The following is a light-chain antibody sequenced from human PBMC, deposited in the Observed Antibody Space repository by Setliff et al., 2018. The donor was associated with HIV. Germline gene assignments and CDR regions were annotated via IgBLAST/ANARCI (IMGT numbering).Light chain of an antibody. V-gene: IGLV2-14*01. CDR3: TSYTSRFTYV. Sequence: QSALIQPASVSGSPGQSITISCTGTNSDVGGYNYVSWYQHHPGKAPKLMIFAVSNRPSGVSHRFSGSKSGNTAALTISGLQAEDEADYYCTSYTSRFTYVFGTGTKVTVL. CDR1: NSDVGGYNY. CDR2: AVS. J-gene: IGLJ1*01.